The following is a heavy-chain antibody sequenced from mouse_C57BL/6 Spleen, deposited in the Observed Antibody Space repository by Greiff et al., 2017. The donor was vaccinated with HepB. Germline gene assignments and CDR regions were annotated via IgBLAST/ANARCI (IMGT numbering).Heavy chain of an antibody. Sequence: QVTLKECGPGILQPSQTLSLTCSFSGFSLSTFGMGVGWIRQPSGKGLEWLAHIWWDDDKYYNPALKSRLTISKDTSKNQVFLKIANVDTADTATYYCARSHYGSSYDFDVWGTGTTVTVSS. CDR1: GFSLSTFGMG. D-gene: IGHD1-1*01. CDR3: ARSHYGSSYDFDV. CDR2: IWWDDDK. V-gene: IGHV8-8*01. J-gene: IGHJ1*03.